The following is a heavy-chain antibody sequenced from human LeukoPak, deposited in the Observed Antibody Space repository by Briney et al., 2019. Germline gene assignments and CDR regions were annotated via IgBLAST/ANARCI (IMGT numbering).Heavy chain of an antibody. CDR2: INPSGGST. J-gene: IGHJ4*02. D-gene: IGHD2-2*01. CDR1: GGTFSSYV. CDR3: ARQCQLLGGYYFDY. V-gene: IGHV1-46*01. Sequence: ASVKVSCKASGGTFSSYVISWVRQAPGQGLEWMGIINPSGGSTSYAQKFQGRVTMTRDTSTSTVYMELSSLRSEDTAVYYCARQCQLLGGYYFDYWGQGTLVTVSS.